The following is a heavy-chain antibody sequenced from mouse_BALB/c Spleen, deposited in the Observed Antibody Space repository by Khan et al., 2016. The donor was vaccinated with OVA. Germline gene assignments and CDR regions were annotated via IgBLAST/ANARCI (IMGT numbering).Heavy chain of an antibody. CDR3: ARRAYYYNSEGFAY. V-gene: IGHV5-6*01. J-gene: IGHJ3*01. Sequence: EVELVESGGDLVKTGGSLKLSCAASGFTFSTYGMSWVRQTPDKRLEWVAPISSGGHYTYYIDSVKGRFTISRDNAKSILYLQMTSLRSDDTAMYYCARRAYYYNSEGFAYWGQGTLVTVSA. CDR1: GFTFSTYG. CDR2: ISSGGHYT. D-gene: IGHD1-1*02.